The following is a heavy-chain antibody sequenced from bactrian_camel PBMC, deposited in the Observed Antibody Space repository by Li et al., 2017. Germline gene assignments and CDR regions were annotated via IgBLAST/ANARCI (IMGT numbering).Heavy chain of an antibody. V-gene: IGHV3S1*01. CDR2: HYTGTATK. D-gene: IGHD8*01. CDR1: GFAVSSGC. CDR3: AAGLSASSLPATILTGTDLVT. Sequence: HVQLVESGGGSVQAGGSLRFSCAASGFAVSSGCMGWFRQAPGKERAAVAAHYTGTATKYVADSVKGRFDISQDNTKNTVYLQMDSLKPEDTAMYYCAAGLSASSLPATILTGTDLVTGARGPRSPSP. J-gene: IGHJ6*01.